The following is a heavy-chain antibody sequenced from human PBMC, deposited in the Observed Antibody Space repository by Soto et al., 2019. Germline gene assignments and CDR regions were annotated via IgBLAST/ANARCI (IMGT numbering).Heavy chain of an antibody. CDR3: TTERYYLDARGYYRAPFADY. D-gene: IGHD3-22*01. J-gene: IGHJ4*02. CDR1: GFTFSNAW. CDR2: VKSKTDGGTT. V-gene: IGHV3-15*01. Sequence: EVQLVESGGGLVKPGGSLRLSCAASGFTFSNAWMSWVRQAPGRGLEWVGRVKSKTDGGTTNYAAPVKGRFTVSRDDSINTLYLQMSGLKTEDTAVYYCTTERYYLDARGYYRAPFADYWGQGTLVTVSS.